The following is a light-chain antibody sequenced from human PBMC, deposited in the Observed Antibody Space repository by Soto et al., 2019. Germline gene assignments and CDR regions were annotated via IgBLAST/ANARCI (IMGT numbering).Light chain of an antibody. V-gene: IGLV2-8*01. CDR2: EVK. CDR3: TSYAGSNIWV. CDR1: SSDVGAYNY. Sequence: QSALTQPPSASGSPGQSVTISCTGTSSDVGAYNYFSWYQQSPGKAPKLMIFEVKKGPSGAPDRFSGSKSGKTASLTFSGLQPEDEADYHCTSYAGSNIWVFGGGTKLTVL. J-gene: IGLJ3*02.